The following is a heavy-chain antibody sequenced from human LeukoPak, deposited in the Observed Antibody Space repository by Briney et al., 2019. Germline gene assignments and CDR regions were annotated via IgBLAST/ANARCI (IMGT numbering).Heavy chain of an antibody. J-gene: IGHJ4*02. CDR3: ARENYGYFDY. CDR1: GYTFTGYY. CDR2: INPNSGGT. V-gene: IGHV1-2*06. D-gene: IGHD3-10*01. Sequence: ASVKVSCKASGYTFTGYYIHWVRQAPGQGLEWMGRINPNSGGTNYAQKFQGRVTMTTDTSTSTAYMELRSLRSDDTAVYYCARENYGYFDYWGQGTLVTVSS.